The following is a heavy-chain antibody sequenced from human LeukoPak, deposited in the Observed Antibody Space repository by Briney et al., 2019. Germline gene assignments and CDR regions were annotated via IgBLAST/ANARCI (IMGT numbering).Heavy chain of an antibody. CDR2: ISADNGDT. CDR3: ARDEYDILTGSGSSYYFDY. Sequence: ASVKVSCKASGYTFSSYGISWVRQAPGQGLELMGWISADNGDTRYSQKVQGRVTMTTEKSTSKVYMELRSLRSDDTAVYYCARDEYDILTGSGSSYYFDYWGQGTLVTVSS. D-gene: IGHD3-9*01. CDR1: GYTFSSYG. V-gene: IGHV1-18*01. J-gene: IGHJ4*02.